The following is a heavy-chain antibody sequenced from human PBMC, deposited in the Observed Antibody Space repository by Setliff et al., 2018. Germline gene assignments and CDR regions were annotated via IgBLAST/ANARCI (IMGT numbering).Heavy chain of an antibody. Sequence: GGSLRLSCAASGFIFSSYEMNWVRQAPGKGLEWVSSITTSGSATYYAESVRGRFTISRDNAKNSLYLQMNSLRAEDTAVYYCASTQRGTSSECWGQGTLVTVS. CDR1: GFIFSSYE. CDR3: ASTQRGTSSEC. V-gene: IGHV3-48*03. J-gene: IGHJ4*02. D-gene: IGHD6-6*01. CDR2: ITTSGSAT.